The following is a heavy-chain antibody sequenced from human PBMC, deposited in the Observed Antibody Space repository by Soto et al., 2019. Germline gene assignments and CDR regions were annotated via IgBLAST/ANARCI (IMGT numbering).Heavy chain of an antibody. J-gene: IGHJ6*04. CDR2: IQSGGPT. CDR3: ARDDVLCDGGRCYRVPLDV. Sequence: GGSLRLSCAASGFTVSSKYMSWVRQAPGKGLEWVSLIQSGGPTYYADSVKGRFTISRDTSENTVHLQMDSLRAEDTAIYYCARDDVLCDGGRCYRVPLDVWGKGTKVTGSS. V-gene: IGHV3-66*01. CDR1: GFTVSSKY. D-gene: IGHD2-15*01.